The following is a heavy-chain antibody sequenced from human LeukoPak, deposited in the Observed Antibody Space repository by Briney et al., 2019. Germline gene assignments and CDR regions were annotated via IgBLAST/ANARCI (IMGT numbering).Heavy chain of an antibody. CDR3: ARLAWGGGWSFDY. V-gene: IGHV4-59*01. D-gene: IGHD6-19*01. CDR2: IYYSGST. Sequence: SETLSLTCTVSGGSTSSYYWSWIRQPPGKGLEWIGYIYYSGSTNYNPSLKSRVTISVDTSKNQFSLKLSSVTAADTAVYYCARLAWGGGWSFDYWGQGTLVTVSS. J-gene: IGHJ4*02. CDR1: GGSTSSYY.